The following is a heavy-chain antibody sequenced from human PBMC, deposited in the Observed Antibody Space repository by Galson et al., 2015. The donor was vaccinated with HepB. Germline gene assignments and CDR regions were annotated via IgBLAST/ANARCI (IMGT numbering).Heavy chain of an antibody. J-gene: IGHJ5*02. CDR2: ISNDGAYT. Sequence: SLRLSCAASEFTFSDYYMSWLRQAPGKGLEWISIISNDGAYTNCADSVKGRFTISRDNAKNSLFLQMNSLRAEDTAIYYCARDRGDYGDGNWFDPWGQGTLVSVSS. D-gene: IGHD4-17*01. V-gene: IGHV3-11*06. CDR3: ARDRGDYGDGNWFDP. CDR1: EFTFSDYY.